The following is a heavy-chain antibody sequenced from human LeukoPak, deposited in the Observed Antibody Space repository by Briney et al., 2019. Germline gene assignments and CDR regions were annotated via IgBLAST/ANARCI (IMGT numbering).Heavy chain of an antibody. J-gene: IGHJ4*02. CDR2: IFHGGNT. D-gene: IGHD6-25*01. V-gene: IGHV4-39*01. CDR3: ARHGYSSGIYYFDY. Sequence: SETLSLTCTVSGDSITSSAFYWGWIRQAPGKGLEWIGNIFHGGNTHYNPSLKSRVSISVDRSKNQVSLNLSSVTAADTAVYYCARHGYSSGIYYFDYWGQGTLVTVSS. CDR1: GDSITSSAFY.